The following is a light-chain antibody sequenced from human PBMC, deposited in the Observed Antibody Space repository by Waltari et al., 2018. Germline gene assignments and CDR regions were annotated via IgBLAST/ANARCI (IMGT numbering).Light chain of an antibody. CDR3: SSYRSGSTQVV. V-gene: IGLV2-14*01. Sequence: QSALTQPASVSGSPGQSITISCTGTNSDVGGYTYVSWYQQHPGKAPKLIIYEVSNRPSGVSNRFSGSKSGNTASLTISGLQAEDEADYYCSSYRSGSTQVVFGGGTKVTVL. J-gene: IGLJ2*01. CDR1: NSDVGGYTY. CDR2: EVS.